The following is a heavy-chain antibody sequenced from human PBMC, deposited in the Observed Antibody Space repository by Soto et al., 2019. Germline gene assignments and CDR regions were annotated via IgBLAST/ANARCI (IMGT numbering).Heavy chain of an antibody. V-gene: IGHV3-74*01. D-gene: IGHD3-3*01. CDR3: ARGYYDFWSGYSGKYDYFDY. CDR1: GFTFSSYW. Sequence: EVQLVESGGGLVQPGGSPRLSCAASGFTFSSYWMHWVRQAPGKGLVWVSRINSDGSSTSYADSVKGRFTISRDNAKNTLYLQMNSLRAEDTAVYYCARGYYDFWSGYSGKYDYFDYWGQGTLVTVSS. J-gene: IGHJ4*02. CDR2: INSDGSST.